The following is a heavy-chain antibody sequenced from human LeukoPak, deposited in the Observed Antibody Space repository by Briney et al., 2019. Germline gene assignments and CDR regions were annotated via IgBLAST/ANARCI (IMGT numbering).Heavy chain of an antibody. Sequence: GGSLRLSCVASGFTFSSYWMSWVRQAPGKGLEWVSAISGSGDITYYADSVKGRFTISRDKSKNTLYLRMNSLRAEDTAVYYCAKGVNFDYWGQGTLVTVSS. CDR3: AKGVNFDY. V-gene: IGHV3-23*01. J-gene: IGHJ4*02. CDR1: GFTFSSYW. CDR2: ISGSGDIT.